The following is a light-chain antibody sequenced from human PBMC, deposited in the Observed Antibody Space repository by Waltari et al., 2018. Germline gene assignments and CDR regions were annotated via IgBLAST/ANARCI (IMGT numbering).Light chain of an antibody. CDR3: AAWDDSLNGNV. J-gene: IGLJ2*01. CDR2: SND. Sequence: QSVLTQPPSASGTPGQRVTIPSSGSSPHIGSNTVNWYQQHPGTAPKPPIYSNDQRPSGVPARFSGSKSGTSASLAISGLQSEDEADYYCAAWDDSLNGNVFGGGTKLTVL. CDR1: SPHIGSNT. V-gene: IGLV1-44*01.